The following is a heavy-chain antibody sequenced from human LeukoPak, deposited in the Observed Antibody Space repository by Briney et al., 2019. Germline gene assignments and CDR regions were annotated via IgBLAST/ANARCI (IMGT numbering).Heavy chain of an antibody. CDR2: IGGSGGST. CDR3: AKDVSIQLWFVGSSPGSMDY. D-gene: IGHD5-18*01. CDR1: GFTFSSYV. Sequence: GGSLRLSCVASGFTFSSYVMSWVRQAPGKGLEWVSGIGGSGGSTYYADSVKGRFTISRDNSKNTLYLQMNSLRAEDTAVYHCAKDVSIQLWFVGSSPGSMDYWGQGTLVTVSS. V-gene: IGHV3-23*01. J-gene: IGHJ4*02.